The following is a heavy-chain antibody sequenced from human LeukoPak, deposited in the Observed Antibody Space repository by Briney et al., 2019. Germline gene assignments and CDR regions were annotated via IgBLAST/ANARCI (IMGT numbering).Heavy chain of an antibody. J-gene: IGHJ5*02. CDR2: IYSGGST. V-gene: IGHV3-53*01. CDR3: ARDIAASWFDP. CDR1: GFSFSSYA. Sequence: GGSLRLSCAASGFSFSSYAMNWVRQAPGKGLEWVSVIYSGGSTYYADSVKGRFTISRDNSKNTLYLQMNSLRAEDTAVYYCARDIAASWFDPWGQGTLVTVSS. D-gene: IGHD6-13*01.